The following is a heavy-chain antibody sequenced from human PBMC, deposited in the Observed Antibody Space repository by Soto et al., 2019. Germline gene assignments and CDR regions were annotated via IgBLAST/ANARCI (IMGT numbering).Heavy chain of an antibody. J-gene: IGHJ5*02. D-gene: IGHD2-2*01. CDR3: ALQSLGYCSSTSCYASLDP. Sequence: GASVKVSCKASGYTFTSYYMHWVRQAPGQGLEWMGIINPSGGSTSYAQKFQGRVTMTRDTSTSTVYMELSSLRSEDTAVYYCALQSLGYCSSTSCYASLDPWGQGTLVTVSS. CDR1: GYTFTSYY. CDR2: INPSGGST. V-gene: IGHV1-46*01.